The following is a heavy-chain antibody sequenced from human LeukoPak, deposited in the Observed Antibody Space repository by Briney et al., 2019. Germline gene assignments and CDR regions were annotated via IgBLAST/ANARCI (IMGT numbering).Heavy chain of an antibody. CDR2: IYPGDSGT. J-gene: IGHJ3*02. D-gene: IGHD5-24*01. CDR3: ARHRRPANFTNYDAFDI. V-gene: IGHV5-51*01. Sequence: GESLKISCKGSGYSFTSYWIGWVRQMPGKGLEWMGIIYPGDSGTRYSPSFQGQVTISADKSISTAYLQWSSLKASDTAIYYCARHRRPANFTNYDAFDIWGQGTMVTVSS. CDR1: GYSFTSYW.